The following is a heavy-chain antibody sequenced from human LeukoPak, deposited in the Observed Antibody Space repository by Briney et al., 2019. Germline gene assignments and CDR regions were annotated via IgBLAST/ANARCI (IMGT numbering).Heavy chain of an antibody. D-gene: IGHD3-22*01. CDR3: AREPDNSSGYSNFDY. Sequence: GSSVHVSYKASRYTFTRYVINWVGQPAGQGLAWMGIINPIGGSTSYAQNFKGRVTMSTDTSTSTVYMALRCLTSEDTAVYYCAREPDNSSGYSNFDYWGQGTLVTVSS. CDR1: RYTFTRYV. CDR2: INPIGGST. V-gene: IGHV1-46*01. J-gene: IGHJ4*02.